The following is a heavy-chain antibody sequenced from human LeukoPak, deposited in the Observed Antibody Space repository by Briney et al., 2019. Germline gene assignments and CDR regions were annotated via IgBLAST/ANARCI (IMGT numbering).Heavy chain of an antibody. CDR3: ARDSEGDGYNFDY. Sequence: PSETLSLTCAVYGGSFSGYYWSWVRQAPGKGLEWVSITYSGGTTYYADSVKGRFTISRDNSKNTLYLQMNSLRAEDTAVYYCARDSEGDGYNFDYWGQGTLVTVSS. CDR1: GGSFSGYY. V-gene: IGHV3-53*01. CDR2: TYSGGTT. J-gene: IGHJ4*02. D-gene: IGHD5-24*01.